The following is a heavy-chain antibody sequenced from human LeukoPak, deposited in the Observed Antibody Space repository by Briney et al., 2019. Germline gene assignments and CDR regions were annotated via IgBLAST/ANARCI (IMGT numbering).Heavy chain of an antibody. CDR3: AKVDRIAAAGIPPDY. J-gene: IGHJ4*02. D-gene: IGHD6-13*01. CDR2: IRYDGSNK. V-gene: IGHV3-30*02. Sequence: PGGSLRLSCAASGFTFSSYGMHWVRQAPGKGLEWVAFIRYDGSNKYYADSVKGRFTISRDNSKNTLYLQMNSLRAEDTAVYYCAKVDRIAAAGIPPDYWGQGTLVTVSS. CDR1: GFTFSSYG.